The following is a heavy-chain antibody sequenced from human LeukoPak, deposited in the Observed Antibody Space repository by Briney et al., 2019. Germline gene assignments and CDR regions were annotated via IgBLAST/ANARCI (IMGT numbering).Heavy chain of an antibody. V-gene: IGHV3-21*01. J-gene: IGHJ4*02. D-gene: IGHD6-19*01. CDR3: ARGQWLLPAGDDY. Sequence: GGSLRLSCSASGFTFSSYSMNWVRQAPGKGLEWVSSISSSSSYIYYADSVKGRFTISRDNAKNSLYLQMNSLRAEDTAVYYCARGQWLLPAGDDYWGQGTLVTVSS. CDR2: ISSSSSYI. CDR1: GFTFSSYS.